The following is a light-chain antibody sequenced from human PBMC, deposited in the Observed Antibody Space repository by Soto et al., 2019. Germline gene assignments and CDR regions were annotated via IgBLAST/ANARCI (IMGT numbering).Light chain of an antibody. V-gene: IGKV3-15*01. CDR3: QQYNHWTRRLS. CDR2: ATS. Sequence: EIVLTQSPDTLYVSPGERATLSCRASQSLSSNVAWYQQRPRQAPRLLIYATSSRASDVPARFSGSGSGTEFTLTIASLQSEDFAIYYCQQYNHWTRRLSFGGGTKVEIX. CDR1: QSLSSN. J-gene: IGKJ4*01.